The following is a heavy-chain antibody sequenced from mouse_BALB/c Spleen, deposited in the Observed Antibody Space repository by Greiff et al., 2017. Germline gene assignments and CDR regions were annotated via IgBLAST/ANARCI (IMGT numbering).Heavy chain of an antibody. J-gene: IGHJ3*01. D-gene: IGHD2-3*01. CDR3: ASYDGYYVFAY. CDR2: IDPANGNT. V-gene: IGHV14-3*02. CDR1: GFNIKDTY. Sequence: VQLKESGAELVKPGASVKLSCTASGFNIKDTYMHWVKQRPEQGLEWIGRIDPANGNTKYDPKFQGKATITADTSSNTAYLQLSSLTSEDTAVYYCASYDGYYVFAYWGQGTLVTVSA.